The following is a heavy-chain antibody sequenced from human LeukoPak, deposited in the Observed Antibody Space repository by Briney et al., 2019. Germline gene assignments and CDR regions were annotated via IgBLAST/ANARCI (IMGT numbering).Heavy chain of an antibody. CDR2: INPNSGGT. V-gene: IGHV1-2*06. CDR1: GYTFTSYG. CDR3: ALGEDVIVVVVAAKEDAFDI. J-gene: IGHJ3*02. Sequence: APVKVSCKASGYTFTSYGISWVRQAPGQGLEWMGRINPNSGGTNYAQKFQGRVTMTRDTSISTAYMELSRLRSDDTAVYYCALGEDVIVVVVAAKEDAFDIWGQGTMVTVSS. D-gene: IGHD2-15*01.